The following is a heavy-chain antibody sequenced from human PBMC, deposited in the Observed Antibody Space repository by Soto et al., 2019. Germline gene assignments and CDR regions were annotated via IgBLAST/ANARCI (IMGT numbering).Heavy chain of an antibody. CDR3: ARDYYGMDV. CDR2: TYQSGSA. J-gene: IGHJ6*02. Sequence: QLQLQESGSGLVKPSQTLSLTCTVSGGSISSGGYSWTWIRQAPGKGLEWIGYTYQSGSAYYNPSLKSRVTISVDSAESQFSLKLASVTAADTAVYYCARDYYGMDVWGQGTTVTVSS. CDR1: GGSISSGGYS. V-gene: IGHV4-30-2*01.